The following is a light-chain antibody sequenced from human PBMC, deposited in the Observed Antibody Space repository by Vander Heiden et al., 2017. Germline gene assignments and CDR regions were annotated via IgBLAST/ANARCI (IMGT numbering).Light chain of an antibody. Sequence: IVMTHSPASLAAALGKRATTHCKSSQSVLYSYNNKNYLARYQQKPGQPPKLLMYWASTRGSGVPYRFSGSGSGTDFTLTISSLQAEDVAVYYCQQYYSTPTFGQGTKVEIK. CDR2: WAS. CDR1: QSVLYSYNNKNY. V-gene: IGKV4-1*01. J-gene: IGKJ1*01. CDR3: QQYYSTPT.